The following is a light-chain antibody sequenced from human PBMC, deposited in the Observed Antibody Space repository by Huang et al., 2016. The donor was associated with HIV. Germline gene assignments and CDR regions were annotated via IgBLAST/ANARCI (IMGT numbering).Light chain of an antibody. Sequence: EIVLTQSPATLSLSPGERATLSCRASQSVSSYLACYQQKPGQAPRLLSYDASNRATGIPARCSGSGSGTDFTLTISSLEPEDFAVYYCQQRSNWPPWTFGQGTKVEIK. CDR1: QSVSSY. CDR2: DAS. V-gene: IGKV3-11*01. CDR3: QQRSNWPPWT. J-gene: IGKJ1*01.